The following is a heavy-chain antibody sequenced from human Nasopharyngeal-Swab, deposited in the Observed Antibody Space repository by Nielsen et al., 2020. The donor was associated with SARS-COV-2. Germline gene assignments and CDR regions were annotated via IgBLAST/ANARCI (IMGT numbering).Heavy chain of an antibody. CDR3: ARLRSGTYGGDY. D-gene: IGHD1-26*01. J-gene: IGHJ4*02. V-gene: IGHV3-11*06. CDR1: GFIFSDYY. CDR2: ISSSYDYT. Sequence: GESLKISCAASGFIFSDYYMTWIRQAPGKGLEWVSYISSSYDYTNYADSVKGRFTISRDNAKNSLYLQMNSLRADDTAVYYCARLRSGTYGGDYLGQGALVTVSS.